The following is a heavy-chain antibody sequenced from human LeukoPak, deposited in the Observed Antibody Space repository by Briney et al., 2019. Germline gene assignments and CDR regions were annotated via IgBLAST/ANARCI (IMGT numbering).Heavy chain of an antibody. CDR3: AKAEYGGNYKPFDF. D-gene: IGHD4-23*01. V-gene: IGHV3-7*05. CDR2: IKQDGSAK. J-gene: IGHJ4*02. CDR1: GFTFSSYW. Sequence: GGSLRLSCVASGFTFSSYWMSWVRQAPGKGLQWVANIKQDGSAKYYVDSVKGRFTISRDNIKNSLYLYLDSLRAEDTAFYYCAKAEYGGNYKPFDFWGQGTLVTVSS.